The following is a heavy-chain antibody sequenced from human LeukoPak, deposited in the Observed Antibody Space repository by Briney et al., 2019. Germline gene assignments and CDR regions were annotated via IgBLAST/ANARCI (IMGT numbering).Heavy chain of an antibody. V-gene: IGHV1-24*01. CDR1: GYTLTELS. CDR3: ATDMVRGAKSAFDI. CDR2: FDPEDGET. Sequence: ASVKVSCKVSGYTLTELSMHWVRQAPGKGLEWMGGFDPEDGETIYAQKFQGRVTMTEDTSTDTAYMELSSLRSEDTAVYYRATDMVRGAKSAFDIWGQGTMVTVSS. D-gene: IGHD3-10*01. J-gene: IGHJ3*02.